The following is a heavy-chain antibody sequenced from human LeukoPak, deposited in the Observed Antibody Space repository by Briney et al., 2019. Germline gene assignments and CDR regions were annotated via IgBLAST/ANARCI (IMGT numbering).Heavy chain of an antibody. V-gene: IGHV3-7*03. Sequence: PGGSLRLSCAASGFTFSSYWMSWVRQAPGKGLEWVANIKQDGSERYYVDSVKGRFTISRDNSKNTLYLQMNSLRAEDTAVYYCAKSGGGAAGTFDYWGQGTLVTVSS. CDR1: GFTFSSYW. CDR3: AKSGGGAAGTFDY. J-gene: IGHJ4*02. D-gene: IGHD6-13*01. CDR2: IKQDGSER.